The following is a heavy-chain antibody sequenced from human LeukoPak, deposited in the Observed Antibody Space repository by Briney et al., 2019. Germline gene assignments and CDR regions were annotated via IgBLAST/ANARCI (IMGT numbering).Heavy chain of an antibody. CDR3: AYSSSWRKFDY. V-gene: IGHV3-66*01. D-gene: IGHD6-13*01. Sequence: GGSLRLSCAASGFTVSSNYMSWVRQAPGKGLECVSAIYSGGSTYYADYVEGRFIITRNNSKNTLYLQLNSLMAEDTGVYYCAYSSSWRKFDYWGQGTMVTVSS. J-gene: IGHJ4*02. CDR1: GFTVSSNY. CDR2: IYSGGST.